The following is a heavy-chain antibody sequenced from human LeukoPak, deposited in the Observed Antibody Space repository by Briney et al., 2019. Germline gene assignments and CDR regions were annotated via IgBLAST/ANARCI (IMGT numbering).Heavy chain of an antibody. V-gene: IGHV4-61*01. D-gene: IGHD3-22*01. Sequence: SETLSLTCTVSGGSVSSGSYYWSWIRQHPGKELEWIGYIYYSGSTNYNPSLKSRVTISVDTSKNQFSLRLSSVTAADTAVYYCARVAYDSSGYYYIFDSWGQGTLVTVSS. CDR1: GGSVSSGSYY. J-gene: IGHJ4*02. CDR2: IYYSGST. CDR3: ARVAYDSSGYYYIFDS.